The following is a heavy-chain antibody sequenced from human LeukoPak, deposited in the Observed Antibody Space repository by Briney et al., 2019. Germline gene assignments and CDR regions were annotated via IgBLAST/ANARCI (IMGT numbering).Heavy chain of an antibody. V-gene: IGHV4-34*01. CDR3: ARAGDSSDYGDY. Sequence: SETLSLTCAVYGGSFSGYYWSWIRQPPGKGLEWIGEINHSGSTNYNPSLKSRVTISLDTSKNQFSLRLSSVTAADTAVYYCARAGDSSDYGDYWGQGTLVAVSS. J-gene: IGHJ4*02. D-gene: IGHD3-22*01. CDR1: GGSFSGYY. CDR2: INHSGST.